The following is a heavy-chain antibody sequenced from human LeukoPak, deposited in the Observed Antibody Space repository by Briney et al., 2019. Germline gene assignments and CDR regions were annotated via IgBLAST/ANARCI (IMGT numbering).Heavy chain of an antibody. D-gene: IGHD6-6*01. V-gene: IGHV3-43*02. CDR3: AKEGSSGVY. CDR2: ISGDGGRT. J-gene: IGHJ4*02. Sequence: PGGSLRLSCAASGFTFDDYAMHWVRQAPGKGLEWVSFISGDGGRTYYGDSVQGRFTISRDNSKNSLYLQMNRLRTEDTASYYCAKEGSSGVYWGQGTLVTVSS. CDR1: GFTFDDYA.